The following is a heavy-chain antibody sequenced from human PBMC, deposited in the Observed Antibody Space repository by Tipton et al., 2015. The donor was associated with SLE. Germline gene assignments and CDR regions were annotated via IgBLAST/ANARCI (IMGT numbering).Heavy chain of an antibody. Sequence: QLVQSGAEVKKPGSSVKVSCKASGGTFSSYTISWVRQAPGQGLEWMGRIIPILGIASYAQKFQGRVTITADTSTSTAYMELSSLRSEDTAVYYCASRAPPLYDFWSGPYYYYYMDVWGKGTSVTVSS. V-gene: IGHV1-69*09. D-gene: IGHD3-3*01. J-gene: IGHJ6*03. CDR2: IIPILGIA. CDR3: ASRAPPLYDFWSGPYYYYYMDV. CDR1: GGTFSSYT.